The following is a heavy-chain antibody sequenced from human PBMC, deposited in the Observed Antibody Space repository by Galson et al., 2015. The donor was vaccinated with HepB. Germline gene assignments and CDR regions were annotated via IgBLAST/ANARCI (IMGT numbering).Heavy chain of an antibody. Sequence: SPRLSCAASGFTFSSYGMHWVRQAPGKGLEWVAVISYDGSNKYYADSVKGRFTISRDNSKNTLYLQMNSLRAEDTAVYYCAKDRAVVYWGQGTLVTVSS. CDR1: GFTFSSYG. D-gene: IGHD6-19*01. J-gene: IGHJ4*02. CDR3: AKDRAVVY. V-gene: IGHV3-30*18. CDR2: ISYDGSNK.